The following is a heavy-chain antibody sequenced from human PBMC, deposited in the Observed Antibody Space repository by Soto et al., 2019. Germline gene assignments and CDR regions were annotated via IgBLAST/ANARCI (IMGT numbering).Heavy chain of an antibody. CDR1: GFTFSSYG. J-gene: IGHJ4*02. D-gene: IGHD3-22*01. CDR3: AKDLYYDSSGYIDY. CDR2: ISYDGSNK. Sequence: GGSLRLSCAASGFTFSSYGMHWVRQAPGKGLEWVAVISYDGSNKYYADSVKGRFTISRDNPKNTLYLQMNSLRAEDTAVYYCAKDLYYDSSGYIDYWGQGTLVTVSS. V-gene: IGHV3-30*18.